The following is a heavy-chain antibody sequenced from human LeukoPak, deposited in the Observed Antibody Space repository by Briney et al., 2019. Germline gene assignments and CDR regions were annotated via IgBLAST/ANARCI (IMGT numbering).Heavy chain of an antibody. Sequence: PSETLSLTCTVSGGSISSGGYYWSWIRQPPGKGLEWIGYIYHSGSTYYNPSLKSRVTISVDTSKNQFSLKLSSVTAADTAVYYCARAGVDETIFTSPFQYWGQGTLVTVSS. CDR1: GGSISSGGYY. CDR3: ARAGVDETIFTSPFQY. J-gene: IGHJ4*02. D-gene: IGHD5-12*01. CDR2: IYHSGST. V-gene: IGHV4-30-2*01.